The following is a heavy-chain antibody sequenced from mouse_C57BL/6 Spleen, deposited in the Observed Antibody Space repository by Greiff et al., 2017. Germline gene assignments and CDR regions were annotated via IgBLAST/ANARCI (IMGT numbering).Heavy chain of an antibody. Sequence: QVQLKQPGAELVKPGASVKLSCKASGYTFTSYWMHWVKQRPGQGLEWIGMIHPNSGSTNYNEKFKSKATLTVDKSSSTAYMQLSSLTSEDSAVYYCARWDYDRKAYWGQGTLVTVSA. J-gene: IGHJ3*01. CDR1: GYTFTSYW. D-gene: IGHD2-4*01. CDR2: IHPNSGST. V-gene: IGHV1-64*01. CDR3: ARWDYDRKAY.